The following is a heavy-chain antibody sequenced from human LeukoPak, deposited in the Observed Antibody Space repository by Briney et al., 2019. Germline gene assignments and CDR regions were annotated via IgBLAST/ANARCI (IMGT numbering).Heavy chain of an antibody. D-gene: IGHD3-22*01. CDR3: ARDWDYYDSSGYYSTALDY. V-gene: IGHV3-74*01. CDR2: INSDGSST. Sequence: QPGGSLRLSCAASGFTFSSYWMHWVRQAPGKGLVWVSRINSDGSSTSYADSVKGRFTISRDNAKNTLYLQMNSLRAEDTAVYYCARDWDYYDSSGYYSTALDYWAREPWSPSPQ. CDR1: GFTFSSYW. J-gene: IGHJ4*02.